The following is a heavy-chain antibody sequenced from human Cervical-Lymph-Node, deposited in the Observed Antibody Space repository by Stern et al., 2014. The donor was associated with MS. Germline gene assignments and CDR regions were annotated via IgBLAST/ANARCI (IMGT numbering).Heavy chain of an antibody. J-gene: IGHJ4*02. Sequence: MQLVESGAEVKKPGASMTVSCEASGYILIDYYIHWLRHAPGQGFEWMGRITPNNGDTYSAPKFQGRITMNQGTYISQAYMEISGMRSDDAAVYYCAKTSPLIEATGPYYFDYWGQGALVTVSS. CDR3: AKTSPLIEATGPYYFDY. D-gene: IGHD6-13*01. CDR2: ITPNNGDT. CDR1: GYILIDYY. V-gene: IGHV1-2*06.